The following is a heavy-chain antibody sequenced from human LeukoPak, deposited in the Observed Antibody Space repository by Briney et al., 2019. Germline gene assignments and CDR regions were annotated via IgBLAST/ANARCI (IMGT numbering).Heavy chain of an antibody. D-gene: IGHD1-26*01. Sequence: SESLSLTCTVSVGSNSNYYWSWIRQPPGKGLECRGDVYYSGSTNYNPSIKSRVTISVDTSKNQFSLKLSAVAAADTAVYYCARGGRELLLYGLDYWGQGTLVTVSS. CDR2: VYYSGST. CDR1: VGSNSNYY. CDR3: ARGGRELLLYGLDY. V-gene: IGHV4-59*01. J-gene: IGHJ4*02.